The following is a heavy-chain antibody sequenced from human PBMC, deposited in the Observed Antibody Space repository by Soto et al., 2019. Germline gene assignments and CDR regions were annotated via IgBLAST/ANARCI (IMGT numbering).Heavy chain of an antibody. Sequence: PGGSLRLSCAASGFTFSSYSMNWVRQAPGKGLEWVSAISGSGDSTNYANSVKGRFTISRDNSKNTLYLQMNSLRAEDTAVYYSSKDKLRWNYFDYWGQGTLVTVSS. J-gene: IGHJ4*02. CDR1: GFTFSSYS. CDR2: ISGSGDST. CDR3: SKDKLRWNYFDY. D-gene: IGHD4-17*01. V-gene: IGHV3-23*01.